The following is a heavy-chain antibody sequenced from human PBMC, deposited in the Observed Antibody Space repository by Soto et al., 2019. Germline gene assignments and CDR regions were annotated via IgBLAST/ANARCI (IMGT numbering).Heavy chain of an antibody. Sequence: QVQLVQSGAEVKKPGASVKVSCKASGYTFNTYYIHWVRQAPGQGLEWMGMFNPSGGTTNYAQKLQGRVTLTRDTSTSTVYMELSSLRSEDTAIYYCARGGYDWYFDLWGRGTLGTVSS. D-gene: IGHD5-18*01. V-gene: IGHV1-46*02. CDR3: ARGGYDWYFDL. CDR2: FNPSGGTT. CDR1: GYTFNTYY. J-gene: IGHJ2*01.